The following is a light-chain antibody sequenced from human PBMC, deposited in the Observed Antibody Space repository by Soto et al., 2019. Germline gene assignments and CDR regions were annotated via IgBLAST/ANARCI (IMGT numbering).Light chain of an antibody. J-gene: IGKJ2*01. CDR1: QSVDIS. CDR2: GAS. Sequence: DIVMTQSPATRSVSPGERATLSCRASQSVDISLAWYQQKPGQAPRLLIYGASTRATGIPARFSGSGSGTEFTLTISSLQSEDFAVYFCQQYHKWPPYTFGQGTKVDIK. CDR3: QQYHKWPPYT. V-gene: IGKV3-15*01.